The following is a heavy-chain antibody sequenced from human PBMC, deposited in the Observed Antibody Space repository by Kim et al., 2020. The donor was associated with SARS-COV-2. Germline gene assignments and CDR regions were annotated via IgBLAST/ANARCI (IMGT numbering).Heavy chain of an antibody. Sequence: GGSLRLSCTASGFTLSWFAMTWVRQAPGKGLEWVSLISASGSNTYYADSVKGRFTISRDTSKNTLYLQMASLTAGDTALYYCARRGAVAGRRSGVDVWGQGTTVTVSS. D-gene: IGHD6-19*01. V-gene: IGHV3-23*01. CDR2: ISASGSNT. CDR1: GFTLSWFA. J-gene: IGHJ6*02. CDR3: ARRGAVAGRRSGVDV.